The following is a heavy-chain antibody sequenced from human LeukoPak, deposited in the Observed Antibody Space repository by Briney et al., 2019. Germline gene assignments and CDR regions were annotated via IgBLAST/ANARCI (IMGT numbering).Heavy chain of an antibody. CDR1: GFTFSSYG. CDR3: ARDLYYYDSSGYSYP. V-gene: IGHV3-30*03. CDR2: ISYDGSNK. J-gene: IGHJ5*02. Sequence: PGGSLRLSCAASGFTFSSYGMHWVRQAPGKGLEWVAVISYDGSNKYYADSVKGRFTISRDNSKNTLYLQMNSLRAEDTAVYYCARDLYYYDSSGYSYPWGQGTLVTVSS. D-gene: IGHD3-22*01.